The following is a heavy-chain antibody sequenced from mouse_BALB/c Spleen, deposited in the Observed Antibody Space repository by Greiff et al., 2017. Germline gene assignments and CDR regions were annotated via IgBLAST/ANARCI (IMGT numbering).Heavy chain of an antibody. CDR1: GYSFTSYY. V-gene: IGHV1S135*01. Sequence: EVQRVESGPELMKPGASVKISCKASGYSFTSYYMHWVKQSHGKSLEWIGYIDPFNGGTSYNQKFKGKATLTVDKSSSTAYMHLSSLTSEDSAVYYCARSDREGAMDYWGQGTSVTVSS. J-gene: IGHJ4*01. CDR3: ARSDREGAMDY. CDR2: IDPFNGGT.